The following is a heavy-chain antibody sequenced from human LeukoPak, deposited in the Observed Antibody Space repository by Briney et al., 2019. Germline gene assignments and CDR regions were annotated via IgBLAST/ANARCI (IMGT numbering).Heavy chain of an antibody. CDR1: GGSISSGGYS. CDR3: ARVSYYYGQNWFDP. V-gene: IGHV4-30-2*01. Sequence: SQTLSLTCAVSGGSISSGGYSWSWIRQPPGKGLEWIGYIYRSGSTYYNPSLKSRVTISVDRSKNQFSLKLSSVTAADTAVYYCARVSYYYGQNWFDPWGQGTLVTVSS. D-gene: IGHD3-10*01. J-gene: IGHJ5*02. CDR2: IYRSGST.